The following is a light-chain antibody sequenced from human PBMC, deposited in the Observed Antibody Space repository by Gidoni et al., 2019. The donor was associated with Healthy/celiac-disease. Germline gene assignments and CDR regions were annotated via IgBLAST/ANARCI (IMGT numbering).Light chain of an antibody. J-gene: IGLJ7*01. CDR2: DNN. CDR3: GTWDSSLSAV. Sequence: QSVLTQPPSVSAAPAQKVTISCSGSSSNIGNNYVSWYQQLPGTAPKLLIYDNNKRPSGIPDRFSGSKSGTSATLGITGLQTGDEADYYCGTWDSSLSAVFGGGTQLTVL. CDR1: SSNIGNNY. V-gene: IGLV1-51*01.